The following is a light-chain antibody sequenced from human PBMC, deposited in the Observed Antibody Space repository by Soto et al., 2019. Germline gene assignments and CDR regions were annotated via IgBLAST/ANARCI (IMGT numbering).Light chain of an antibody. V-gene: IGLV2-14*01. CDR1: SSDIGADDF. Sequence: QSALTQPASVPGSPGQSITISCTGTSSDIGADDFVSWYQHHPDKTPKLIIFEVTYRPTGISHRFSASKSGNTASLTISGLEAEDEAFYYCSSYRKTTFPHVVFGGGTQLTVL. CDR3: SSYRKTTFPHVV. CDR2: EVT. J-gene: IGLJ2*01.